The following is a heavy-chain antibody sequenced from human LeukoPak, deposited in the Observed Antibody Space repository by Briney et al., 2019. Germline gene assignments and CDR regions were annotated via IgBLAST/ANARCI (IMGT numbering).Heavy chain of an antibody. Sequence: PGGSLRLSCAASGFTFSNYGMHWVRQAPGKGLEWVAFIRYDGSNKYYADSVKGRFTISRDNSKNTLYLQMNSLRAEDTAIYYCAKGFRGYSSSFFDYWGQGTLVTVSS. D-gene: IGHD6-13*01. CDR1: GFTFSNYG. V-gene: IGHV3-30*02. J-gene: IGHJ4*02. CDR3: AKGFRGYSSSFFDY. CDR2: IRYDGSNK.